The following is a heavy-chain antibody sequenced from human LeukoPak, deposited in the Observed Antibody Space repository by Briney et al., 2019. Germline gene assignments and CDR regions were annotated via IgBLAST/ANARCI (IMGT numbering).Heavy chain of an antibody. CDR2: VSAYNGNT. J-gene: IGHJ5*02. V-gene: IGHV1-18*01. Sequence: ASVNVSCKSSGYTFTNYGIIWVRQAPGQRLEYMGWVSAYNGNTHDARRLQGRVTMSTDTATSTAYMELRSLRYDDTAVYYCARVELRWSGELLFGKKNWFDPWGQGTLVTVSS. CDR3: ARVELRWSGELLFGKKNWFDP. CDR1: GYTFTNYG. D-gene: IGHD3-10*01.